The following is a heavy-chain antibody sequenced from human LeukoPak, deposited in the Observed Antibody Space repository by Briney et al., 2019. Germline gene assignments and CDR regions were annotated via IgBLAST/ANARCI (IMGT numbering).Heavy chain of an antibody. J-gene: IGHJ4*02. CDR3: ARKYNGYGGWIDY. V-gene: IGHV4-59*01. CDR2: IYYSGNT. D-gene: IGHD5-12*01. CDR1: NDSINNYY. Sequence: SETLSLTCTVSNDSINNYYWSWIRQPPGKELEWIGYIYYSGNTNYNPSLKSRVTISLDTSKNQFSLKLSSVTAADTAVYYCARKYNGYGGWIDYWAQGTLVTVSS.